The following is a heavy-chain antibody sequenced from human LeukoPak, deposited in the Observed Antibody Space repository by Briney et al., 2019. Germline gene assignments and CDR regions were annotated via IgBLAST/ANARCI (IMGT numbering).Heavy chain of an antibody. CDR1: GFTFSDYY. CDR3: ARVQEELWFGESLMDV. V-gene: IGHV3-11*04. Sequence: GGSLRLSCAASGFTFSDYYMSWIRQAPGKGLEWVSYISTSGTAVYYADSVKGRFTISRDNAKNSLYLQMNSLRAEDTAVYYCARVQEELWFGESLMDVWGKGTTVTVSS. CDR2: ISTSGTAV. D-gene: IGHD3-10*01. J-gene: IGHJ6*03.